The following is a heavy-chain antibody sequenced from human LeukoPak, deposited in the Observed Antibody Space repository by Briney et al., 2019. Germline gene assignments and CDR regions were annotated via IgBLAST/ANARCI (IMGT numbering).Heavy chain of an antibody. J-gene: IGHJ4*02. Sequence: GGSLRLSCAASGFTFSSYWMHWVRQAPGKGLVWVSRINSDGSSTSYADSVKGRFTISRDNAKNTLYLQMNGLRAEDTAVYYCTYGSGSYFGYWGQGTLVTVSS. D-gene: IGHD3-10*01. V-gene: IGHV3-74*01. CDR2: INSDGSST. CDR1: GFTFSSYW. CDR3: TYGSGSYFGY.